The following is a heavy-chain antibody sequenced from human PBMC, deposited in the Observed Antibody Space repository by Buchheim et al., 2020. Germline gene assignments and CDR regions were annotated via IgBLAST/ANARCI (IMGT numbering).Heavy chain of an antibody. Sequence: QVQLVQSGAEVKKPGASVKVSCKTSGYDFTAYYMHWVRQAPGQGLEWMGRINPNSGGTNFAQKFQGRVHMTRDTSISIAYMELTSLSPDDTAVYYCARDEGRTTMTTYFDYWGQGT. D-gene: IGHD4-11*01. CDR3: ARDEGRTTMTTYFDY. CDR2: INPNSGGT. V-gene: IGHV1-2*06. J-gene: IGHJ4*02. CDR1: GYDFTAYY.